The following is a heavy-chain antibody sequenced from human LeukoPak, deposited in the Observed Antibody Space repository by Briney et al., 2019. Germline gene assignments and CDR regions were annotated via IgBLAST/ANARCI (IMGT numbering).Heavy chain of an antibody. V-gene: IGHV4-39*07. J-gene: IGHJ4*02. CDR2: IYYSEST. CDR3: ARIPTVTFFDY. CDR1: GGSISSSSYY. D-gene: IGHD4-17*01. Sequence: SETLSLTCTVSGGSISSSSYYWGWIHQPPGTGLEWIGSIYYSESTYQNPSLKSRVTISVDTSKNQFSLKLSSVTAADTAVYYCARIPTVTFFDYWGQGTLVTVSS.